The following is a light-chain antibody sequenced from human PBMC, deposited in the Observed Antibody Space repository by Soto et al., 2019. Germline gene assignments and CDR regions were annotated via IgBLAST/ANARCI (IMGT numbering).Light chain of an antibody. CDR1: QSISSH. Sequence: DIVMTQSPATLSLSPGERATLSCRASQSISSHLAWYQQKPGQAPRLLMYDVSNRATDIPARFSGSGSGTDFTLTISSLEPEDFAVYYCQQRPNWPLTFGGGTKVEIK. CDR3: QQRPNWPLT. V-gene: IGKV3-11*01. CDR2: DVS. J-gene: IGKJ4*01.